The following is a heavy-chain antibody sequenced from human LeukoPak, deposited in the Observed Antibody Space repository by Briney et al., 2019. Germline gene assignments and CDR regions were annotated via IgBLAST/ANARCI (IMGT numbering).Heavy chain of an antibody. CDR3: ARERYDYLTGNRGFDY. J-gene: IGHJ4*02. D-gene: IGHD3/OR15-3a*01. Sequence: GGSLRLSCAASGFIFSDHYMSWIRQAPGEGLEWVSFINLSGATKDYEDSVKGRFIISRDNAKNSLYLQMSSLRAGDTAVYYCARERYDYLTGNRGFDYWGPGTLVTVSS. CDR1: GFIFSDHY. V-gene: IGHV3-11*01. CDR2: INLSGATK.